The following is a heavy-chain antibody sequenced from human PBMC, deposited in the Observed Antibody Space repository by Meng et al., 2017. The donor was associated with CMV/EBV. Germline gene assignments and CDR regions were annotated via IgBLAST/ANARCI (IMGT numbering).Heavy chain of an antibody. D-gene: IGHD2-2*03. CDR1: GYTFTGYY. CDR2: INPNSGGT. Sequence: QGQSVESGDEVKKPGASWKVAVKASGYTFTGYYMHWVRQAPGQGLEWMGWINPNSGGTNYAQKFQGRVTMTRDTSNNIVYMELTRLTSDDTAVYYCTRSWIDSFTPDFDYWGQGTLVTVSS. CDR3: TRSWIDSFTPDFDY. J-gene: IGHJ4*02. V-gene: IGHV1-2*02.